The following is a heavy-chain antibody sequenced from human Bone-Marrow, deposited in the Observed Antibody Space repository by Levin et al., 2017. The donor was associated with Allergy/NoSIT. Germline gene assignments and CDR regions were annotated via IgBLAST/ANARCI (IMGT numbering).Heavy chain of an antibody. D-gene: IGHD4-23*01. V-gene: IGHV5-51*01. CDR2: LSPGDSAT. Sequence: KDGESLKISCKASGYSFTSYWIGWVRQMPGKGLEYMGILSPGDSATTYSPSFQGQVTISVDKSISTAFLHWSSLKASDTAIYYCARHRPVYGGNPDYWGQGTLVTVSS. J-gene: IGHJ4*02. CDR1: GYSFTSYW. CDR3: ARHRPVYGGNPDY.